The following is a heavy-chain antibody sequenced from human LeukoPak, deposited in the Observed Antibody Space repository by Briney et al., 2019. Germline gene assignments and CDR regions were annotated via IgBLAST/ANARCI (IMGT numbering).Heavy chain of an antibody. D-gene: IGHD2-2*01. CDR2: IIPIFGTA. CDR1: GGTFSSYA. Sequence: ASVKVSCKASGGTFSSYAISWVRQAPGQGLEWMGGIIPIFGTANYAQKFQGRVTITADKSTSTAYMELSSLRSEDTAVYYCAVVPAAIGPNYGDYEGYWGQGTLVTVSS. V-gene: IGHV1-69*06. CDR3: AVVPAAIGPNYGDYEGY. J-gene: IGHJ4*02.